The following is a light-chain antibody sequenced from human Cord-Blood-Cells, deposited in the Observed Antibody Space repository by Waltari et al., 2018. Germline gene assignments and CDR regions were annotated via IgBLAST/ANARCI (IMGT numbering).Light chain of an antibody. Sequence: EIVMTQSPATLSVSPGERATLPCRASQSVSSNLAWYQQKTGQAPRLLIYGASSRATSIPAGFSGSGSGTEFTLTISSLQSEDFAVYYCQQYNNWPRTFGQGTKVEIK. CDR3: QQYNNWPRT. V-gene: IGKV3-15*01. CDR1: QSVSSN. CDR2: GAS. J-gene: IGKJ1*01.